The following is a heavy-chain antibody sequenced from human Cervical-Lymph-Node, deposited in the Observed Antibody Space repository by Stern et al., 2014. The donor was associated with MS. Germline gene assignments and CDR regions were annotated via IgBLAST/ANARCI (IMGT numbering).Heavy chain of an antibody. CDR1: GDCISSGDYY. CDR3: VRGRSIFDS. CDR2: IFYTGST. J-gene: IGHJ4*02. V-gene: IGHV4-30-4*01. D-gene: IGHD6-6*01. Sequence: QVQLQESGPGLVKPSQTLSLTCTVSGDCISSGDYYWSWIRQTPGKGLEWMGFIFYTGSTYSNPSLKSRLTISVDTSKNTFSLKLNSVTAADTAVYYCVRGRSIFDSWGQGTLVAVSS.